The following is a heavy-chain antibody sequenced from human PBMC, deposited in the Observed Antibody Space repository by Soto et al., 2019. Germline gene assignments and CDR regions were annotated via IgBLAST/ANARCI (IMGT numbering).Heavy chain of an antibody. V-gene: IGHV3-23*01. CDR2: ISGSGGST. D-gene: IGHD6-19*01. Sequence: EVQLLESGGGLVQPGGSLRLSCAASGFTFSSYAMSWVRQAPGKGLEWVSAISGSGGSTYYADSVKGRFTISRDNSKNTLYLQMNSLRAEDTAVYYCGEVAGLYYYYSYGMDFWGQGTTVTVSS. J-gene: IGHJ6*02. CDR3: GEVAGLYYYYSYGMDF. CDR1: GFTFSSYA.